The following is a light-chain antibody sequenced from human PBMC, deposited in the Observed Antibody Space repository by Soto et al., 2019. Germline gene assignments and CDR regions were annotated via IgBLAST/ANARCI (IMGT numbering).Light chain of an antibody. J-gene: IGKJ3*01. CDR2: GAS. Sequence: EIVLTQSPGTLSLSPGERATLPCRASQSVSSSFFAWYQQIPGQAPRLLIYGASSRATGIPDRFSGSGSGTDFTLTISRLEPEDLAAYYCQQYDRSPRTFGPGTKVDIK. V-gene: IGKV3-20*01. CDR1: QSVSSSF. CDR3: QQYDRSPRT.